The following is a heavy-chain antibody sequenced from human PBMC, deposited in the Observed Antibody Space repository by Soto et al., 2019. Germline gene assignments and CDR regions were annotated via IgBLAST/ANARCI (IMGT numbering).Heavy chain of an antibody. CDR2: IYYSGST. V-gene: IGHV4-39*01. D-gene: IGHD1-26*01. J-gene: IGHJ4*02. Sequence: QLQLQESGPGLVKPSETLSLTCTVSGGSISSSSYYWGWIRQPPGKGLEWIGSIYYSGSTYYNPSLKSRVTISVDTSKNQFSLKLSSGTAADTAVYYCARRGGVGATTYDSWGQGTLVTVSS. CDR3: ARRGGVGATTYDS. CDR1: GGSISSSSYY.